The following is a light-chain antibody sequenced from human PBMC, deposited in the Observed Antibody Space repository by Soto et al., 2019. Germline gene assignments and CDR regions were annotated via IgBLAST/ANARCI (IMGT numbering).Light chain of an antibody. CDR2: KSS. CDR1: QSISRW. Sequence: DIQVTQSPATVSASVADRVTITCRASQSISRWVAWYQQKPGRAPKLLIYKSSILESGVPSRFSGSGSGTEFTLTISSLQPDDFATYYCQQFNTSPWTFGQGTKVDIK. J-gene: IGKJ1*01. CDR3: QQFNTSPWT. V-gene: IGKV1-5*03.